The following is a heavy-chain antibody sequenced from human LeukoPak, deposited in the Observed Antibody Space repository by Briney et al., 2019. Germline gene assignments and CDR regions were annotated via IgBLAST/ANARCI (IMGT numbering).Heavy chain of an antibody. CDR1: GFTFSVSW. CDR2: IKYDGNEK. V-gene: IGHV3-7*01. Sequence: GGSLRLSCAASGFTFSVSWMSWVRQAPGKGLEWVANIKYDGNEKYYVDSVKGRFTISRDNSKNTLYLQMNSLRAEDTAVYYCAKDQVTYIDYWGQGTLVTVSS. J-gene: IGHJ4*02. CDR3: AKDQVTYIDY. D-gene: IGHD2-21*02.